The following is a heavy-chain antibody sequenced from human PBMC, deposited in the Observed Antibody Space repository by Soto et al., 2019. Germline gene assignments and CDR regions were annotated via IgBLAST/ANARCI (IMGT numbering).Heavy chain of an antibody. D-gene: IGHD1-26*01. CDR2: ISSSSSYI. V-gene: IGHV3-21*01. Sequence: GGSLRLSCAASGFTFSSYSMNWVRQAPGKGLEWVSSISSSSSYIYYADSVKGRFTISRDNAKNSLYLQMNSLRAEDTAVYYCASRMNLGAPGVFDYWGQGTLVTVSS. CDR3: ASRMNLGAPGVFDY. CDR1: GFTFSSYS. J-gene: IGHJ4*02.